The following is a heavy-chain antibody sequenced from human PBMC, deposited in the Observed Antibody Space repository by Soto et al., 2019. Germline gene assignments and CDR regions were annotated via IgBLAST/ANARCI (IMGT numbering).Heavy chain of an antibody. CDR3: AGASGWKFDY. V-gene: IGHV3-74*01. D-gene: IGHD1-1*01. Sequence: EVQLVESGGGLVQPGGSLRLSCAASGFSFSSYGMHWVRQAPGTGLVWVSRVDADGSGTTYAGSVKGRFSISRDNAKNTVSLQMNNLRAEDKAVYYCAGASGWKFDYWGLGVLVTVSS. CDR1: GFSFSSYG. CDR2: VDADGSGT. J-gene: IGHJ4*02.